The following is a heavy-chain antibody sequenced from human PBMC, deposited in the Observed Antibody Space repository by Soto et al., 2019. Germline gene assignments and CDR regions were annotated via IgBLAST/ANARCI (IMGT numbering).Heavy chain of an antibody. D-gene: IGHD2-21*02. CDR1: GYTLRELN. CDR2: YDPAKDGT. Sequence: GASVKVSCKVTGYTLRELNLHWVRQAPGKGLGWLAGYDPAKDGTLYAQTVKGRITVPEDTSAVTAYMELRGLTFDDSAVYYCATGDQLSAEVTGISFSFWGQGTRVTVSS. CDR3: ATGDQLSAEVTGISFSF. J-gene: IGHJ4*02. V-gene: IGHV1-24*01.